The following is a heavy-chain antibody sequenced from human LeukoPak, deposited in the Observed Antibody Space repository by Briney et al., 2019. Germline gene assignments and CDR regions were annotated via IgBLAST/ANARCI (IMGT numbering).Heavy chain of an antibody. J-gene: IGHJ4*02. V-gene: IGHV1-24*01. D-gene: IGHD5-24*01. Sequence: ASVKVSCKVSGYTLTELSMHGVRQAPGKGLEWMGGFDPEDGETIYAQKFQGRVTMTEDTSTDTAYMELSSLRSEDTAVYYCATDRKGGSGLDYWGQGTLVTVSS. CDR2: FDPEDGET. CDR3: ATDRKGGSGLDY. CDR1: GYTLTELS.